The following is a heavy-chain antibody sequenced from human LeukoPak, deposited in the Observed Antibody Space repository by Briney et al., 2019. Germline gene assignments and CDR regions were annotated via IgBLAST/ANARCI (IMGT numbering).Heavy chain of an antibody. J-gene: IGHJ4*02. D-gene: IGHD3-22*01. CDR2: ISHDETSD. Sequence: GGSLRLSCTAPGFTFSSYAVHWARQAPGKGLEWVSVISHDETSDYYADSVKGRFTISRDNHKNTLYLQMKNLRPEDTAVYYCAKAVSSAYRDFDFWGQGTLVTVSS. CDR3: AKAVSSAYRDFDF. CDR1: GFTFSSYA. V-gene: IGHV3-30-3*01.